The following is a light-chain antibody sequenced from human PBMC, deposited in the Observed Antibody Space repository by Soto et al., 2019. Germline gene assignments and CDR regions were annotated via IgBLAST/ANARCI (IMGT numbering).Light chain of an antibody. CDR1: QSVSSN. J-gene: IGKJ1*01. CDR2: GAS. CDR3: QQCNNWPLT. V-gene: IGKV3-15*01. Sequence: EIVMTQSPATLSVSPGERATLSCRASQSVSSNLAWYQQKPGQAPRLLIYGASTRATGIPARFSRSGSGTEFTLTISSLQSEDFAVYYCQQCNNWPLTFGQGTRVEIK.